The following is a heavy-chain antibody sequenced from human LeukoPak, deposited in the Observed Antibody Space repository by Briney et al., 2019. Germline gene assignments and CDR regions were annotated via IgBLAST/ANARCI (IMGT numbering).Heavy chain of an antibody. Sequence: PSETLSLTCTVSGASFSSGDQYWNWIRQSPGKGLEWIGSIHPSRTLYNNPSLESRVTISIDTTKNQFSITRHSVTAADTAVYFCSRGLASRKLGYWGQGNLVTVSS. D-gene: IGHD6-19*01. V-gene: IGHV4-31*03. CDR2: IHPSRTL. J-gene: IGHJ4*02. CDR1: GASFSSGDQY. CDR3: SRGLASRKLGY.